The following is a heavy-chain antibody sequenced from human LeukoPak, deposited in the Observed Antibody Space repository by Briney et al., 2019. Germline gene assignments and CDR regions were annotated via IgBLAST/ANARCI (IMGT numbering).Heavy chain of an antibody. CDR1: GYTFTSYY. D-gene: IGHD2-2*01. CDR2: INPSGGST. CDR3: ARVSSDCSSTSCYVYDAFDI. Sequence: GASVRVSCKASGYTFTSYYMHWVRQAPGQGLEWMGLINPSGGSTSYAQKFQGRVTMTRDTSTSTVYMELSSLRSEDTAVYYCARVSSDCSSTSCYVYDAFDIWGQGTMVTVSS. V-gene: IGHV1-46*01. J-gene: IGHJ3*02.